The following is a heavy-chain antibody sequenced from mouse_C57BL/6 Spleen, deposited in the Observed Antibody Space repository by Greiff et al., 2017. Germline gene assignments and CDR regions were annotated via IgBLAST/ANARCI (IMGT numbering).Heavy chain of an antibody. CDR1: GFTFTDYY. D-gene: IGHD2-5*01. V-gene: IGHV7-3*01. CDR3: ARSYYSNYYAMDY. J-gene: IGHJ4*01. CDR2: LRNKANGYTT. Sequence: EVQGVESGGGLVQPGGSLSLSCAASGFTFTDYYMSWVRQPPGKALEWLGFLRNKANGYTTEYSASVKGRFTISRDNSQSILYLQMNALRAEDSATDYCARSYYSNYYAMDYWGQGTSVTVSS.